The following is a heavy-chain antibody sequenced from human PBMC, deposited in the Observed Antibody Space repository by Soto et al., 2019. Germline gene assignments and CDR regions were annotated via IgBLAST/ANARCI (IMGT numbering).Heavy chain of an antibody. J-gene: IGHJ4*02. Sequence: ASVKVSCKASGYTFTSYGVSWVQQAPGQGLEWMGWISAYNGNTNYAQKLQGRVTMTTDTSTSTAYMELRSLRSDDTAVYYCARERSIFGVVIGFDYWGQGTLVTVSS. CDR2: ISAYNGNT. CDR1: GYTFTSYG. D-gene: IGHD3-3*01. V-gene: IGHV1-18*01. CDR3: ARERSIFGVVIGFDY.